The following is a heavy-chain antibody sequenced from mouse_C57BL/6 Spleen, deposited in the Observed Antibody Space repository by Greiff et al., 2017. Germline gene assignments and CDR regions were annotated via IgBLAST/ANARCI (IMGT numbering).Heavy chain of an antibody. CDR3: ARFTTVVAGDYYAMDY. Sequence: DVKLQESGPVLVKPGASVKMSCKASGYTFTDYYMNWVKQSHGKSLEWIGVINPYNGGTSYNQKFKGKATLTVDKSSSTAYMELNSLTSEDSAVYYCARFTTVVAGDYYAMDYWGQGTSVTVSS. CDR2: INPYNGGT. CDR1: GYTFTDYY. V-gene: IGHV1-19*01. D-gene: IGHD1-1*01. J-gene: IGHJ4*01.